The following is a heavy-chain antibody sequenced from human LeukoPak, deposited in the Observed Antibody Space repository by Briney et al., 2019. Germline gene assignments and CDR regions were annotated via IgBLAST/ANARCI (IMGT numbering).Heavy chain of an antibody. CDR2: IRSKANNYAT. Sequence: PGGSLRLSCAASGFPFSGAAIHWVRQASGKGLEWVGRIRSKANNYATAYAASVNGRFTVSRDDSKNMAYLQMNSPKTEDTAVYYCTRDGGFDDYWGQGTLVTVSS. D-gene: IGHD5-12*01. CDR3: TRDGGFDDY. CDR1: GFPFSGAA. V-gene: IGHV3-73*01. J-gene: IGHJ4*02.